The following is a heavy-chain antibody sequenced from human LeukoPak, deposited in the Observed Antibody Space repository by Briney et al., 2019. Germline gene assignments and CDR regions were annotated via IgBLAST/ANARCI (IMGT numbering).Heavy chain of an antibody. CDR1: GGTFSSYA. CDR3: AREIIAAAGTVAPYDAFDI. Sequence: SVKVSCKASGGTFSSYAISWVRQAPGQGLEWMGRIIPILGIANYAQKFQGRVTITADKSTSTAYMELSSLRSEDTAVYYCAREIIAAAGTVAPYDAFDIWGQGTMVTVSS. CDR2: IIPILGIA. J-gene: IGHJ3*02. D-gene: IGHD6-13*01. V-gene: IGHV1-69*04.